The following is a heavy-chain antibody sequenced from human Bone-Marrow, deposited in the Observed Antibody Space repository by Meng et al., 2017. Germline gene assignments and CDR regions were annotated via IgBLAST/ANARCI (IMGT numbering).Heavy chain of an antibody. CDR3: ARDASGWSRDY. J-gene: IGHJ4*02. CDR2: ISTRGDM. CDR1: GFTFSPRG. D-gene: IGHD6-19*01. Sequence: EVQLVESGGGLVKPGGSLRLSCAASGFTFSPRGMTWVRQAPGEGLEWVSSISTRGDMYYADSVKGRFTISRDNAKNSVYLQMSGLRAEDTAVYYCARDASGWSRDYWGQGTLVTVSS. V-gene: IGHV3-21*06.